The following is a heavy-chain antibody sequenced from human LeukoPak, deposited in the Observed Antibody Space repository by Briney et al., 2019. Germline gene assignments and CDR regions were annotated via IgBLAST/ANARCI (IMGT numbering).Heavy chain of an antibody. V-gene: IGHV3-15*01. Sequence: GGSLRLSCAASGFTFSNAWMSWVRQAPGKGLGWVGRIKSKTDGGTTEYAAPVEGRFTISKDDSKNTLYLQMNSLKTEDTAVYYCTTDGGTVTPTGYYYGMDVWGKGTTVTVSS. J-gene: IGHJ6*04. CDR3: TTDGGTVTPTGYYYGMDV. CDR1: GFTFSNAW. CDR2: IKSKTDGGTT. D-gene: IGHD4-17*01.